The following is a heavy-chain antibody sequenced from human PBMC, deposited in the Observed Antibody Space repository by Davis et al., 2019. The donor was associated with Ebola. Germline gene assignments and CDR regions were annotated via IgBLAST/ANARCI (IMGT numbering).Heavy chain of an antibody. CDR3: AKSHSSGYFSGFDY. Sequence: PGGSLRLSCAASGFSFDDYAMHWVRQAPGKGLEWVSGINWNSATIGYADSVKGRFTISRDNAKNSLYLQMNSLRAEDTAVYYCAKSHSSGYFSGFDYWGQGTLVTVSS. CDR2: INWNSATI. D-gene: IGHD3-22*01. CDR1: GFSFDDYA. V-gene: IGHV3-9*01. J-gene: IGHJ4*02.